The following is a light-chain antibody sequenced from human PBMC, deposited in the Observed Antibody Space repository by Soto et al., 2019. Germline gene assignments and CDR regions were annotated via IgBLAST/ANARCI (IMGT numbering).Light chain of an antibody. CDR3: SSYAGSNNLL. Sequence: QSALTQPPSASGSPGQSVTISCTGTSSDVGGYNYVSWYQQHPGKAPKLMIYEVTKRPSGVPDRFSGPKSGNTASLTVSGLQAEDEADYYCSSYAGSNNLLFGGGTKVTVL. CDR1: SSDVGGYNY. J-gene: IGLJ2*01. CDR2: EVT. V-gene: IGLV2-8*01.